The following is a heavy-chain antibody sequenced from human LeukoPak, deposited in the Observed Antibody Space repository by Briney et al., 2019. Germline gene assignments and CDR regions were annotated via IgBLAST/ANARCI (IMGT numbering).Heavy chain of an antibody. CDR3: VYSRAYYSPFDF. CDR2: MYYRGTT. D-gene: IGHD3-22*01. CDR1: GASVGTTSDY. J-gene: IGHJ4*02. Sequence: SETLSLTCTVSGASVGTTSDYWGWIRQPPGKGPEWIGSMYYRGTTYYNPSLKSRVTISGDTSKNQFSLKLSSVTAADTAAYFCVYSRAYYSPFDFWGQGTLVTVSS. V-gene: IGHV4-39*07.